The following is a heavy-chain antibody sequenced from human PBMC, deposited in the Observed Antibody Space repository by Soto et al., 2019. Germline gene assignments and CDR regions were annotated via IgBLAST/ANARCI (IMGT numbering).Heavy chain of an antibody. V-gene: IGHV3-48*01. CDR1: GFTFSSYS. Sequence: EVQLVESGGGLVQPGGSLRLSCAASGFTFSSYSMNWVRQAPGKGLEWVSYISSSSSNIYYADSVKGRFTISRDNAKNSLYLQMTSLRAEDTAVYYCARDRSSSWGYYYGMDVWGQGTTVTVSS. CDR3: ARDRSSSWGYYYGMDV. CDR2: ISSSSSNI. D-gene: IGHD6-13*01. J-gene: IGHJ6*02.